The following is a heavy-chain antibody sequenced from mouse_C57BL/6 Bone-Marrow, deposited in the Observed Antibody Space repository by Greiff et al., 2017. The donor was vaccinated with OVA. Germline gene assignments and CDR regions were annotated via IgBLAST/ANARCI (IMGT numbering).Heavy chain of an antibody. Sequence: VQLQQSGPGLVQPSQSLSITCTVSGFSLTSYGVHWVRQSPGKGLEWLGVIWSGGSTDYNAAFISRLSISKDNSKSQVFFKMNSLQADDTDIYYCGRNWFAYWGQGTLVTVSA. CDR2: IWSGGST. V-gene: IGHV2-2*01. J-gene: IGHJ3*01. CDR3: GRNWFAY. CDR1: GFSLTSYG.